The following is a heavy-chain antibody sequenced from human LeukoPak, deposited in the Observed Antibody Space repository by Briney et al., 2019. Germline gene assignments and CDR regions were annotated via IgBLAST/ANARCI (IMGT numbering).Heavy chain of an antibody. CDR1: GFTVSTYY. Sequence: QSGGSLRLSCAVSGFTVSTYYMSWVRQVPGKGLEWVSVIYSGGSIYYADSVKGRFTISRDNSKNTLYLQMNSLRAEDTAVYYCVAYYDILTGYKYWGQGTLVTVSS. CDR2: IYSGGSI. V-gene: IGHV3-66*01. CDR3: VAYYDILTGYKY. J-gene: IGHJ4*02. D-gene: IGHD3-9*01.